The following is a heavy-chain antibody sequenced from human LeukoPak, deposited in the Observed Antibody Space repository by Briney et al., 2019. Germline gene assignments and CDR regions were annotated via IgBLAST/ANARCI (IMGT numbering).Heavy chain of an antibody. D-gene: IGHD3-3*01. CDR2: IYPGDSDT. Sequence: GESLKISCKASGYKFTNYWIGWVRQMPGKGLEWMGIIYPGDSDTRYSPSFQGQVTISADKSISTAYLQWSSLKASDTAMYYCARTPYDFWSGHDAFDIWGQGTMVTVSS. V-gene: IGHV5-51*01. CDR3: ARTPYDFWSGHDAFDI. CDR1: GYKFTNYW. J-gene: IGHJ3*02.